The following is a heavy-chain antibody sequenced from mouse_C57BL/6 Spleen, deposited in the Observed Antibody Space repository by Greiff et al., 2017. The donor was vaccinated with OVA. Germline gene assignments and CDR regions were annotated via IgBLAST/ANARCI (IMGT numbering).Heavy chain of an antibody. CDR3: ASEYDYDDAYYFDY. J-gene: IGHJ2*01. V-gene: IGHV14-3*01. CDR1: GYTFTSYW. Sequence: EVQLQQPGTELVKPGASVKLSCKASGYTFTSYWMHWVKQRPGQGLEWIGRIDPANGNTKYAPKFQGKATITADTSSNTAYLQLSSLTSEDTAIYYCASEYDYDDAYYFDYWGQGTTLTVSS. CDR2: IDPANGNT. D-gene: IGHD2-4*01.